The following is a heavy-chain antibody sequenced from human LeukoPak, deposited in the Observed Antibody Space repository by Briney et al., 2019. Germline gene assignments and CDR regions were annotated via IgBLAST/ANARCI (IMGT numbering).Heavy chain of an antibody. D-gene: IGHD7-27*01. CDR1: GFTFSNYA. V-gene: IGHV3-23*01. Sequence: GGSLRLSCAASGFTFSNYAMTWVRQAPGKGLEWVSGISGAGGMTYYADYVKGRFTISRDNSRSTRFQQMNSPRAEDTTVYYCAKGLNWGSFDYRGHGTLVTASS. J-gene: IGHJ4*01. CDR3: AKGLNWGSFDY. CDR2: ISGAGGMT.